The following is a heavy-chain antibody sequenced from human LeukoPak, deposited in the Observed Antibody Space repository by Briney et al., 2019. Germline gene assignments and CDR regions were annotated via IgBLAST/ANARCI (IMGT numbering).Heavy chain of an antibody. J-gene: IGHJ3*02. Sequence: PSETLSLTCTVSGGSISSYYWSWIRQPPGKGLEWIGYIYYSGSTYYNPSLKSRVTISVDTSKNQFSLKLSSVTAADTAVYYCARARKISELSIMITFGGVRDAFDIWGQGTMVTVSS. D-gene: IGHD3-16*01. CDR2: IYYSGST. V-gene: IGHV4-59*12. CDR1: GGSISSYY. CDR3: ARARKISELSIMITFGGVRDAFDI.